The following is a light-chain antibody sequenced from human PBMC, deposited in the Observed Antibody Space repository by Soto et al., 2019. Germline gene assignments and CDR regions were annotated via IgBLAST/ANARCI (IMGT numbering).Light chain of an antibody. V-gene: IGKV3-15*01. CDR3: QQYNNWPPIT. CDR2: GAS. Sequence: EIVMTQSPATLSVSPGERATLSCRASQSVSSXXAGYQQKPGQAPSLLIYGASTRATGIPARFSGSGSGTXXXXXXXXXQSEDFAVYXCQQYNNWPPITFGQGTRLEIK. J-gene: IGKJ5*01. CDR1: QSVSSX.